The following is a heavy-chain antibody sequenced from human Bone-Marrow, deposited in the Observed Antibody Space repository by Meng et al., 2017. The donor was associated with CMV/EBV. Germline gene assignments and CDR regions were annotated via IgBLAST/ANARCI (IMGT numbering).Heavy chain of an antibody. Sequence: GESLKISCVGSGFSFSSYWMSWGRQAPGKGLEWVATIKPDGSEVHYVDSVKGRFTISRDNAKNSLYLQMDSLRAEDTAVYYCARDLSRIVVVPAAIPPYYYYGMDVWGQGTTVTVSS. CDR3: ARDLSRIVVVPAAIPPYYYYGMDV. V-gene: IGHV3-7*01. CDR1: GFSFSSYW. CDR2: IKPDGSEV. J-gene: IGHJ6*02. D-gene: IGHD2-2*02.